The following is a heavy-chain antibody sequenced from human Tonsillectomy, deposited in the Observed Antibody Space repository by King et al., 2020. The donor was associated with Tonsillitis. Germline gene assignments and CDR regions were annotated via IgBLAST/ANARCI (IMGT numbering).Heavy chain of an antibody. V-gene: IGHV4-39*07. CDR2: VFYSGDA. Sequence: QLQESGPGLVKPSETLSLTCTVSGGSIITTDYYWGWMRQSPGKGLEWIGSVFYSGDAYYNPSLKSRVTISVDTSKSQFSLRLNSVTAADTAVYYCALPGGRGYDILTGYPIEYWGQGTLITVSS. CDR1: GGSIITTDYY. J-gene: IGHJ4*02. CDR3: ALPGGRGYDILTGYPIEY. D-gene: IGHD3-9*01.